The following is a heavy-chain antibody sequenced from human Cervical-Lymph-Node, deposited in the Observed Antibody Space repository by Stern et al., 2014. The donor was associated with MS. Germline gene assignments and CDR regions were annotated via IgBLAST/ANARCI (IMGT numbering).Heavy chain of an antibody. CDR1: GYSFTSYW. V-gene: IGHV5-51*01. Sequence: EVQLVQSGAEVKKPGESLKISCKGSGYSFTSYWIGWVRQMPGKGLEWRGIIYPGESDTRYSPSFQVQITIAADKSISTAYLQWSSLKASDTAMYYWARRNYYYGMDVWGQGTTVTVSS. CDR2: IYPGESDT. J-gene: IGHJ6*02. CDR3: ARRNYYYGMDV.